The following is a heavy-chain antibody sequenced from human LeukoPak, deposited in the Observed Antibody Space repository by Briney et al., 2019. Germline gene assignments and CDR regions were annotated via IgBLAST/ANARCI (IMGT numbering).Heavy chain of an antibody. D-gene: IGHD4-17*01. CDR2: ISGSGGST. CDR1: GFTFSSYG. CDR3: AKDRSGDYRMPTGADY. Sequence: GGSLRLSCAASGFTFSSYGMHWVRQAPGKGLEWVSAISGSGGSTYYADSVKGRFTISRDNSKNTLYLQMNSLRAEDTAVYYCAKDRSGDYRMPTGADYWGQGILVTVSS. J-gene: IGHJ4*02. V-gene: IGHV3-23*01.